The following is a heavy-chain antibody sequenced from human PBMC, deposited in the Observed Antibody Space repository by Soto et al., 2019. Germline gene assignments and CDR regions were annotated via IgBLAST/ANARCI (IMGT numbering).Heavy chain of an antibody. Sequence: QVQLVQSGAEVKKPGSSVRVSCKASGGTFSSYAISWVRQAPGQGLEWMGGIIPIFGTENYAQKFQGRVTITADESTSTAYMALSSLRSEDTAVYYCARDRIAGSKYYYGMDVWGQGPTVTVSS. CDR2: IIPIFGTE. CDR3: ARDRIAGSKYYYGMDV. CDR1: GGTFSSYA. V-gene: IGHV1-69*01. J-gene: IGHJ6*02. D-gene: IGHD6-13*01.